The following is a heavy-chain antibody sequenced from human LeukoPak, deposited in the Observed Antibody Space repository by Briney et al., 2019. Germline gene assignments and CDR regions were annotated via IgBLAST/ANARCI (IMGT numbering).Heavy chain of an antibody. V-gene: IGHV4-34*01. CDR3: ARAIREGLHPDY. D-gene: IGHD4-11*01. Sequence: PSETLSLTCAVYGGSFSGYYWSWIRQPPGKGLEWIGEINHSGSTNYNPSLKSRVTISVDTSKNQFSLKLSSVTAADTAAYYCARAIREGLHPDYWGQGTLVTVSS. CDR1: GGSFSGYY. CDR2: INHSGST. J-gene: IGHJ4*02.